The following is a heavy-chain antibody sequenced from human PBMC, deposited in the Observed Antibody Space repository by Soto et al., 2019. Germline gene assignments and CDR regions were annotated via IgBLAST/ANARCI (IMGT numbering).Heavy chain of an antibody. V-gene: IGHV4-34*01. J-gene: IGHJ6*02. Sequence: SETLSLTCAVYGGSFSGYYWSWIRQPPGKGLEWIGEINHSGSTNYNPSLKSRVTISVDTSKNQFSLKLSSVTAADTAVYYCARGLSISSGYYLYYYYGMDVWGQGTTVTIS. CDR1: GGSFSGYY. CDR3: ARGLSISSGYYLYYYYGMDV. D-gene: IGHD3-22*01. CDR2: INHSGST.